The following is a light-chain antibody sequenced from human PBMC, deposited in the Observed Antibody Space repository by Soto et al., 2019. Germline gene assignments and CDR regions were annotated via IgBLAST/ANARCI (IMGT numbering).Light chain of an antibody. CDR3: SSFTSINTWV. CDR2: EVS. J-gene: IGLJ3*02. CDR1: SSDVGGYNY. V-gene: IGLV2-14*01. Sequence: QSALTQPASVSGSPGQSITISCTGTSSDVGGYNYVSWYQQQPGKAPKLMIYEVSNRPSGVSNRFSGSKSGNTASLTISGLQAEDETDYYYSSFTSINTWVFGGGTKLTVL.